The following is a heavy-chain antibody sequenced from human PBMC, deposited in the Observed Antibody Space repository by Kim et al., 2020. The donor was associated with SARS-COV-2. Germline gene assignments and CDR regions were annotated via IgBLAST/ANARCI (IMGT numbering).Heavy chain of an antibody. J-gene: IGHJ4*02. Sequence: TYYNPSLKSRVTISVDTSKSHFSLKLTSVTAADTAVYYCARRFSRGRFDSWGQGTLVTVSS. V-gene: IGHV4-39*02. D-gene: IGHD3-10*01. CDR3: ARRFSRGRFDS. CDR2: T.